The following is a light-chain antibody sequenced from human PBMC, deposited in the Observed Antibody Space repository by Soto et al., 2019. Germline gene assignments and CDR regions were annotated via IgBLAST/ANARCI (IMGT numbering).Light chain of an antibody. V-gene: IGKV3-20*01. CDR2: GAP. Sequence: EIVLTQSPGTLSLSPGERATLSCRASQSVSSSYLAWYQQKPGQAPRRLIYGAPSRATGIPDRFSGSGSGTDFTLTISRLEPEEFAVYYCQQYGSSPYTFGQGTKLEIK. J-gene: IGKJ2*01. CDR1: QSVSSSY. CDR3: QQYGSSPYT.